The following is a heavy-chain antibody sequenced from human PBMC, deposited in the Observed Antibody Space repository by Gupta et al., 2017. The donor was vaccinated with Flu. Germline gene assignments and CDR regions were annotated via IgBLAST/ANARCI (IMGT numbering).Heavy chain of an antibody. CDR2: ISSSSSYI. Sequence: EVQLVESGGGLVKPGGSLRLSCAASGFTFSSYSMNWVRQAPGKGLEWVSSISSSSSYIYYADSVKGRFTISRDNAKNSLYLQMNSLRAEDTAVYYCARNSNYGPYSSYFDYWGQGTLVTVSS. D-gene: IGHD1-7*01. V-gene: IGHV3-21*01. J-gene: IGHJ4*02. CDR1: GFTFSSYS. CDR3: ARNSNYGPYSSYFDY.